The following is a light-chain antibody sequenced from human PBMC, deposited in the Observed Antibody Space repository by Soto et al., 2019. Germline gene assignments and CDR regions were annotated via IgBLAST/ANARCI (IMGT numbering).Light chain of an antibody. CDR2: GLS. V-gene: IGLV2-14*01. CDR1: ASDIGNYNY. J-gene: IGLJ3*02. Sequence: QSALTQPASVSGSPGQSITISCTGPASDIGNYNYVSWYQVHPGKAPKLLIYGLSNRPSGVSNRFSGSKSGNAASLTISGLQAEDEADYYCYSYSAYTALWVFGGGTKLTVL. CDR3: YSYSAYTALWV.